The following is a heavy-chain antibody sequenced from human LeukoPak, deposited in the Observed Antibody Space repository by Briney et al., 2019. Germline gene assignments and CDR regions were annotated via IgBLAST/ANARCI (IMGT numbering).Heavy chain of an antibody. CDR3: ARDLGYYGSAVSYYYYGMDV. Sequence: PGGSLRLSCAASGFTFSSFGMHWVRQAPGKGLEWVAVIWYDGSNKYYADSVKGRFTISRDNSKNTLYLQMNSLRAEDTAVYYCARDLGYYGSAVSYYYYGMDVWGQGTTVTVSS. V-gene: IGHV3-33*01. D-gene: IGHD3-10*01. CDR1: GFTFSSFG. CDR2: IWYDGSNK. J-gene: IGHJ6*02.